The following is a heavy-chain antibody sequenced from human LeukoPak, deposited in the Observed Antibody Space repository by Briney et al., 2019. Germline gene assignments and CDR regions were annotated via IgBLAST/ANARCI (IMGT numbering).Heavy chain of an antibody. CDR2: IYYSGST. D-gene: IGHD3-10*01. CDR3: ARGSRIYGSGSRARRTQFDY. V-gene: IGHV4-39*01. Sequence: SETLSLTCTVSGGSISSSSYYWGWIRQPPGKGLEWIGSIYYSGSTYYNPSLKSRVTISVDTSKNQFSLKLSSVTAADTAVYYCARGSRIYGSGSRARRTQFDYWGQGTLVTVSS. CDR1: GGSISSSSYY. J-gene: IGHJ4*02.